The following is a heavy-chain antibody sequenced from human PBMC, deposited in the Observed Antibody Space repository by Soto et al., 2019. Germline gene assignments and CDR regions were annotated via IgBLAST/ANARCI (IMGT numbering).Heavy chain of an antibody. CDR1: GGSISSYY. CDR2: IYYNGYT. V-gene: IGHV4-59*01. J-gene: IGHJ4*02. Sequence: PWATLSLTCTVSGGSISSYYWSGFRQPPGKGLEWIGYIYYNGYTYYNPSLKSRLTMSVDTSKNQLSLKVNSVTAADTAVYYCARGWVYSDYWGQGTLVTVSS. D-gene: IGHD4-4*01. CDR3: ARGWVYSDY.